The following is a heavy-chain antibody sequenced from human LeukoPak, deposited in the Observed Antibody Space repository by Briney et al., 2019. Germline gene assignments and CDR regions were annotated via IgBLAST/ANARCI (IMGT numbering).Heavy chain of an antibody. J-gene: IGHJ4*02. CDR3: AIMHPYYDGSGYWVQ. Sequence: GESRSLSCAASGFTFSSYAMSWVRHAPGKVLEWDSGISTSGGSSSYADSVKGRFTISRDNPRNTLYMQMNSLRAEDTALYYCAIMHPYYDGSGYWVQWGQGTLVTVSS. D-gene: IGHD3-22*01. CDR2: ISTSGGSS. CDR1: GFTFSSYA. V-gene: IGHV3-23*01.